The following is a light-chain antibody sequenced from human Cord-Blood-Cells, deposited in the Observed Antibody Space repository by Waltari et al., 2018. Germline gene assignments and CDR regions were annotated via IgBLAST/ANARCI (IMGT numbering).Light chain of an antibody. CDR1: KSISSY. CDR3: QQSYSTLMYT. CDR2: AAS. J-gene: IGKJ2*01. V-gene: IGKV1-39*01. Sequence: DIQMTQSPSSLSASVGDRVTITCRGSKSISSYLNGYQQKPGKAPKLLIYAASSLQSGVPSRFSGSGSGTDVTLTISSLQPEDFATYYCQQSYSTLMYTFGQGTKLEIK.